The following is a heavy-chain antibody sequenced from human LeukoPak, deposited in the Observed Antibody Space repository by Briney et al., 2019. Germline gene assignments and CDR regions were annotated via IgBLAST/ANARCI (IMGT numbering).Heavy chain of an antibody. CDR3: AKDILYYYDSSGYLETDAFDI. Sequence: GGSLRLSCAASGFTFSSYGMHWVRQAPGKGLEWVAVISYDGSNKYYADSVKGRFTISRDNSKNTLYLQMNSLRAEATAVYYCAKDILYYYDSSGYLETDAFDIWGQGTMVTVSS. D-gene: IGHD3-22*01. CDR2: ISYDGSNK. J-gene: IGHJ3*02. CDR1: GFTFSSYG. V-gene: IGHV3-30*18.